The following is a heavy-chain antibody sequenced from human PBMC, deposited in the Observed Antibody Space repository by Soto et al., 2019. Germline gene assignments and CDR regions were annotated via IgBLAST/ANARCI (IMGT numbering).Heavy chain of an antibody. D-gene: IGHD1-26*01. CDR1: GFSFSSFA. Sequence: EVLLLESGGGLVQPGGSLRLSCEASGFSFSSFAMNWVRQAPGKGLEWVSAIGHSGASTYYADSVKGRFTISRDNSRNTLYLQLNSLRAEDTAVYYCAKGVELDVWGNGTTVTVSS. V-gene: IGHV3-23*01. J-gene: IGHJ6*04. CDR3: AKGVELDV. CDR2: IGHSGAST.